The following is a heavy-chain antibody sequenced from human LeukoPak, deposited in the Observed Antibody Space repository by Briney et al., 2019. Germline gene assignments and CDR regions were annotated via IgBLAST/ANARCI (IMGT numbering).Heavy chain of an antibody. CDR1: GFTFSSYG. J-gene: IGHJ4*02. V-gene: IGHV3-30*18. Sequence: PGGSLILSCAASGFTFSSYGMHWVRQAPGKGLEWVAVISYDGSNKYYADSVKGRFTISRDNSKNTLYLQMNSLRAEDTAVYYCAKDHSSGWYSEPYFDYWGQGTLVTVSS. D-gene: IGHD6-19*01. CDR3: AKDHSSGWYSEPYFDY. CDR2: ISYDGSNK.